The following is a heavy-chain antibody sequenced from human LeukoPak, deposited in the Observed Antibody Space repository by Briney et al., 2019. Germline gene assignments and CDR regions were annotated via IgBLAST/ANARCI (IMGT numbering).Heavy chain of an antibody. V-gene: IGHV3-7*04. CDR1: GFTLSDYW. D-gene: IGHD4-23*01. Sequence: PGGSLRLSCAASGFTLSDYWMSWVRQAPGKGLEWVAYINQDGSEKDYVDSVRGRFTISRDNAKNSLFLQMNTLRADDAAVYYCARGSVVVPNFDFWGQGTLVTVSS. CDR2: INQDGSEK. CDR3: ARGSVVVPNFDF. J-gene: IGHJ4*02.